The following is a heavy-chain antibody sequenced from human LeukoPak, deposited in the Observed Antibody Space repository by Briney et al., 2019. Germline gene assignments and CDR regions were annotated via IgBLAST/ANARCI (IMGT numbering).Heavy chain of an antibody. CDR3: ARVGDGDYPDDWYFDR. J-gene: IGHJ2*01. V-gene: IGHV1-2*02. CDR2: INPNSGGT. CDR1: GYTFTGYY. Sequence: ASVKVSCKASGYTFTGYYMHWVRQAPGQGLEWMGWINPNSGGTNYAQKFQGRVTMTRDTSISTAYMELSRLRSDDTAVYYCARVGDGDYPDDWYFDRWGRGTLVTVSS. D-gene: IGHD4-17*01.